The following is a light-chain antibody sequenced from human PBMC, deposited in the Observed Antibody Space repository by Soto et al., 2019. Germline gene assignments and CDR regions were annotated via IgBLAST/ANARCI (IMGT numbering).Light chain of an antibody. Sequence: EIVLMPSPGTPSLSPGERATLSCRASQSVSNSYLAWYQQKPGQAPRLLIYGASSRATGIPDRFSGSGSGTDFALTISRLEPEDFAVYHCQQYGGSPWTVGQGTKV. J-gene: IGKJ1*01. CDR3: QQYGGSPWT. V-gene: IGKV3-20*01. CDR1: QSVSNSY. CDR2: GAS.